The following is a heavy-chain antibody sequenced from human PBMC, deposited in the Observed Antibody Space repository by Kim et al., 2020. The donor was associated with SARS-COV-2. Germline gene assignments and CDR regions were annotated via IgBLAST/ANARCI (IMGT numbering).Heavy chain of an antibody. J-gene: IGHJ4*02. CDR2: ISNDGANK. Sequence: GGSLRLSCAASGFTFSHYGMHWVRQAPGKGLEWVAVISNDGANKDYPDSLKGRFTISRDNSKNTLFLQMNSLRLEDTGVYYCAKEADYDISTGYYEDHFDYWGQGTLVTVSS. V-gene: IGHV3-30*18. CDR3: AKEADYDISTGYYEDHFDY. D-gene: IGHD3-9*01. CDR1: GFTFSHYG.